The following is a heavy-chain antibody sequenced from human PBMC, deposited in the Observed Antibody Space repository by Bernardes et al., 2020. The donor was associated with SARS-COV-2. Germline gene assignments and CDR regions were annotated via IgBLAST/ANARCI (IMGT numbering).Heavy chain of an antibody. CDR1: GGSISSSNYY. CDR3: AGSSCGIDRYIGGLRSWDYGMDV. Sequence: SETLSLTCTVSGGSISSSNYYWGWIRQAPGKGLEWIGSRYSSGSTYYNPSLQSRVTKSVDTSKNQFSLKLSFATAADTAVYYCAGSSCGIDRYIGGLRSWDYGMDVWGQGTTVIVSS. D-gene: IGHD2-21*01. CDR2: RYSSGST. V-gene: IGHV4-39*01. J-gene: IGHJ6*02.